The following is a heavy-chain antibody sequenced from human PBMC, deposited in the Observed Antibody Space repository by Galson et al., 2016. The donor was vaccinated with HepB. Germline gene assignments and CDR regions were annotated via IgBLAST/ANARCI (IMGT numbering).Heavy chain of an antibody. V-gene: IGHV3-30*04. Sequence: SLRPSCAASGFTCSYHALHWVRQAPGKGLEWVSVISYDGSRRYYADSVKGRFTIYRDNSKNTLFLQMNSLTREDTAVYFCARDPDYNNSTGTFDYWGQGTLVTVSS. CDR3: ARDPDYNNSTGTFDY. CDR1: GFTCSYHA. CDR2: ISYDGSRR. J-gene: IGHJ4*02. D-gene: IGHD3-9*01.